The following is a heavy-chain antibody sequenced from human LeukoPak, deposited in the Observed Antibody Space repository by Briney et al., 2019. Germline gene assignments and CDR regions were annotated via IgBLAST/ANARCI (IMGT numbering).Heavy chain of an antibody. CDR3: AGVYSSGWYAGYYFDY. CDR1: GVTFSSYA. D-gene: IGHD6-19*01. V-gene: IGHV3-30-3*01. CDR2: ISYDGSNK. Sequence: GGSLRLSCAASGVTFSSYAMHWVRQAPGKGLEWVAVISYDGSNKYYADSVKGRFTISRDNSKNTLYLQMNSLRAEDTAVYYCAGVYSSGWYAGYYFDYWGQGTLVTVSS. J-gene: IGHJ4*02.